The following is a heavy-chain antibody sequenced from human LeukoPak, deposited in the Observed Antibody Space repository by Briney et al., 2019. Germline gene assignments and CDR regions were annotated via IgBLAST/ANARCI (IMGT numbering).Heavy chain of an antibody. CDR2: IYSGGTT. Sequence: GGSLRLSCAASGFTVSSNYMTWVRQAPGKGLEWVSVIYSGGTTYYADSVKGRFTISRDNSKNTLYLQMNSLSAEDTAVYFCTRVANPQWEPFFDFWGQGTLVTVSS. V-gene: IGHV3-53*01. D-gene: IGHD1-26*01. CDR3: TRVANPQWEPFFDF. J-gene: IGHJ4*02. CDR1: GFTVSSNY.